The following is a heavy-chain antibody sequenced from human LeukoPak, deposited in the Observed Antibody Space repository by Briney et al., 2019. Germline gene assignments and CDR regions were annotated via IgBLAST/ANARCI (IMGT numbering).Heavy chain of an antibody. J-gene: IGHJ3*02. D-gene: IGHD1-1*01. V-gene: IGHV3-74*01. CDR1: GFTFSNYW. Sequence: GGSLRLSCAASGFTFSNYWMHWVRQAPGKGLVWVSRINTDGSGTSYADSVKGRFTISRDNAKNTLYLQMNSLRAEDTAVYYCARGNAHAFDIWGQGTMVTVST. CDR2: INTDGSGT. CDR3: ARGNAHAFDI.